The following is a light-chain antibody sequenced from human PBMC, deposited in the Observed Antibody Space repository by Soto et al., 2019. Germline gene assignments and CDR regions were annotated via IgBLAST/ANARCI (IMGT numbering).Light chain of an antibody. CDR2: SNN. CDR3: ATWDDSLNAWV. J-gene: IGLJ3*02. Sequence: QSVLTQPPSAYGTPGQRVTISCSGSSSNIGSNTLNWYQQLPGTAPKLLIYSNNQRPSGVPDRFSGSKSGTSASLAISGLQSEDEADYYCATWDDSLNAWVFGGGTKLTVL. CDR1: SSNIGSNT. V-gene: IGLV1-44*01.